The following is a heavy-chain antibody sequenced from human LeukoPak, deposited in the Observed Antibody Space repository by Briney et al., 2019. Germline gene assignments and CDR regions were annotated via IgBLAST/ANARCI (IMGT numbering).Heavy chain of an antibody. CDR1: GFTFSTYG. CDR3: AKDSLAGYLRGYFDD. Sequence: PGGSLRLSCPASGFTFSTYGMHWVRQAPGKGLEWVAVISYDGTNKYYTDSVKGRFTISRDNSKNTLYLQMNSLRPEGTAVYYCAKDSLAGYLRGYFDDWGQGTQVTVSS. J-gene: IGHJ4*02. CDR2: ISYDGTNK. V-gene: IGHV3-30*18. D-gene: IGHD3-9*01.